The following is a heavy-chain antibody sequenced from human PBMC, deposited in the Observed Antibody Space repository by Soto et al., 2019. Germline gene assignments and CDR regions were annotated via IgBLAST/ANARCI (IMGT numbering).Heavy chain of an antibody. J-gene: IGHJ6*04. CDR3: ARDPLCSGILRGTPSMDV. Sequence: DSLKASCTSSGYSFTTHGISWVRRAPGHGLEWMGWISAYNGDTHYVQRFQGRLTMTTDTSTSTAYMELRSLTSDDTAVYYCARDPLCSGILRGTPSMDVWGKATKVTV. CDR1: GYSFTTHG. V-gene: IGHV1-18*04. D-gene: IGHD6-19*01. CDR2: ISAYNGDT.